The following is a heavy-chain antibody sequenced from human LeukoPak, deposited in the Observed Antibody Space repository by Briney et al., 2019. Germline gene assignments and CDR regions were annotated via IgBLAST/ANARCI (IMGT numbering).Heavy chain of an antibody. D-gene: IGHD3-22*01. J-gene: IGHJ4*02. V-gene: IGHV3-48*04. CDR3: ARFWLGDYFDY. Sequence: PGGSLRLSCAASGFTFSNYSMTWVRQAPGKGLEWVSYISSGSGTIYYADSVKGRFTISRDNAKKSLYLQMNSLRAEDTAVYYCARFWLGDYFDYWGQGTLVTVSS. CDR2: ISSGSGTI. CDR1: GFTFSNYS.